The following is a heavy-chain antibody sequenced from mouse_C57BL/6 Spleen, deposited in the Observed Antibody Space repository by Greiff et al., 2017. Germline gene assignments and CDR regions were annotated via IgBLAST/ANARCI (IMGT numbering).Heavy chain of an antibody. CDR1: GFSLTSYA. CDR2: IWTGGGT. D-gene: IGHD2-3*01. V-gene: IGHV2-9-1*01. J-gene: IGHJ2*01. Sequence: VKVVESGPGLVAPSQSLSITCTVSGFSLTSYAISWVRQPPGKGLEWLGVIWTGGGTNYNSALKSRLSISKDNSKSQVFLKMNSLQTDDTARYYCARNLGDGYYLFDDWGQGTTLTVSS. CDR3: ARNLGDGYYLFDD.